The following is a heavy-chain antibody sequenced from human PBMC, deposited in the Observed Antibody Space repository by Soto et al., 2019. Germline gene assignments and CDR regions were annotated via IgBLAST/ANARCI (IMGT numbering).Heavy chain of an antibody. CDR2: IDPSDSYT. V-gene: IGHV5-10-1*01. Sequence: ESLKISCKGSGYSFTSYWISWVRQMPGKGLEWMGRIDPSDSYTNYSPSFQGHVTISADKSISTAYLQWSSLKASDTAMYYCARYCSSTSCRNYYYGMDVWGKGTTVTVSS. J-gene: IGHJ6*04. D-gene: IGHD2-2*01. CDR3: ARYCSSTSCRNYYYGMDV. CDR1: GYSFTSYW.